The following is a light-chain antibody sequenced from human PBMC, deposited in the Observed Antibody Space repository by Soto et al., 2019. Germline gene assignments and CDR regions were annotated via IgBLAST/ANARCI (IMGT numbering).Light chain of an antibody. J-gene: IGLJ1*01. CDR1: SSDVGAYIF. CDR3: VSFTTSRSYV. Sequence: QSALTQPASVSGSPGQSITISCTGTSSDVGAYIFVSWYQQHPGKAPKLMIYDIINRPSGVSNRFSGSKSGNTASLTISGLQAEDEADHYCVSFTTSRSYVFGTGTKLTVL. CDR2: DII. V-gene: IGLV2-14*03.